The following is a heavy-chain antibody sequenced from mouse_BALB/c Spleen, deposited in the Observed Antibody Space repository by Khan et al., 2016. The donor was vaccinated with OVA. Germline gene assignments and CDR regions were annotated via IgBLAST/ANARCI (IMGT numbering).Heavy chain of an antibody. V-gene: IGHV5-17*02. CDR1: GFTFSSFG. CDR3: ASSGGNFHWYFDV. CDR2: ISSGSSTI. D-gene: IGHD2-1*01. J-gene: IGHJ1*01. Sequence: VQLKESGGGLVQPGGSRKLSCAASGFTFSSFGMHWVRQAPKKGLEWVAYISSGSSTIYYVDTVKGRFTISRDNPKNTLFLQMTSLRSEDTAMYDSASSGGNFHWYFDVWGAGTSVTVSS.